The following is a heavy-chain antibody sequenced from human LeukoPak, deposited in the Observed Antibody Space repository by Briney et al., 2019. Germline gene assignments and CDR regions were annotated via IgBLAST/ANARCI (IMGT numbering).Heavy chain of an antibody. CDR2: NYYSGST. CDR1: GGSISIYY. D-gene: IGHD6-13*01. J-gene: IGHJ5*02. V-gene: IGHV4-59*08. CDR3: ARGAMAAAGLNWFDP. Sequence: SETLSLTCTVSGGSISIYYWSWIRQPPGKGLEWIGYNYYSGSTNYNPSLKSRVTISVDTSKDQFSLKLSSVTAADTAVYYCARGAMAAAGLNWFDPWGQGTLVTVSS.